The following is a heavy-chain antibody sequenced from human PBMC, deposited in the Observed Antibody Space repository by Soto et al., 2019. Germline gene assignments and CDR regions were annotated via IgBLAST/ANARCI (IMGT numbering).Heavy chain of an antibody. CDR2: IYYSGST. D-gene: IGHD6-13*01. J-gene: IGHJ4*02. V-gene: IGHV4-59*12. Sequence: SETLSLTCTVSGGSISSYYWSWIRQPPGKGLEWIGYIYYSGSTNYNPSLKSRVTISVDTSKNQFSLKLSSVTAADTAVYYRASFIAAAGTVYDYWGQGTLVTVSS. CDR1: GGSISSYY. CDR3: ASFIAAAGTVYDY.